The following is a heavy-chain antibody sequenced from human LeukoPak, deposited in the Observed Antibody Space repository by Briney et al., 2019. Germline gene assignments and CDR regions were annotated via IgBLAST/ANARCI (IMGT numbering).Heavy chain of an antibody. CDR2: INHDGRDI. CDR3: VRDSNFKIDY. CDR1: GVTVSTYV. D-gene: IGHD5-24*01. V-gene: IGHV3-74*01. Sequence: GRSLRLSCAVSGVTVSTYVMHWVRRAPGEGLVWVSRINHDGRDISYAESVKGRSTISRDNAKNTIYLQMNSLRADDTAIYYCVRDSNFKIDYWGQGTLVTVSS. J-gene: IGHJ4*02.